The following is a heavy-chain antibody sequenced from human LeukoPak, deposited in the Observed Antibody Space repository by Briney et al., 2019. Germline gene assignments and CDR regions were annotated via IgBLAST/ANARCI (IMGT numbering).Heavy chain of an antibody. CDR3: AREDSSGLVDY. V-gene: IGHV3-33*01. CDR2: IWYDGSNK. D-gene: IGHD3-22*01. Sequence: GGSLRLSCAASGFTFSSYGMHWVRQAPGKGLGWVAVIWYDGSNKYYADSVKGRFTLSRDNSKNTLYLQMNSLRAEDTAVYYCAREDSSGLVDYWGQGTLVTVSS. CDR1: GFTFSSYG. J-gene: IGHJ4*02.